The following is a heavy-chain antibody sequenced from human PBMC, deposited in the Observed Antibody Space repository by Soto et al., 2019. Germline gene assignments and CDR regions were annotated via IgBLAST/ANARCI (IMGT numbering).Heavy chain of an antibody. V-gene: IGHV5-51*01. J-gene: IGHJ6*02. CDR3: TLSYGDSYYYYYGMDV. CDR1: GFSFSRYT. CDR2: IHPGDSDT. Sequence: EMQLVQSGAEVKKSGESLKISCVGSGFSFSRYTVGWVRQVPGKGLEWMGVIHPGDSDTIYSPSFQGQVTISADKSISTAYPQWSSLKASDTAMYYCTLSYGDSYYYYYGMDVWGQGTTVTVSS. D-gene: IGHD4-17*01.